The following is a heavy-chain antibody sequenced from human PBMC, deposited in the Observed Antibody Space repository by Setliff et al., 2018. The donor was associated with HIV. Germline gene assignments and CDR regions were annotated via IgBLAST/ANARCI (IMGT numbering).Heavy chain of an antibody. V-gene: IGHV3-48*01. CDR3: AQAQTSVSGSYYQYLQH. CDR1: GFTFSGFS. Sequence: GSLRLSCAASGFTFSGFSMNWVRQAPGKGLEWVSYISTSSYTINYADSVKGRFTISRDNSKNTLYLRMNSLRAEDTAVYYCAQAQTSVSGSYYQYLQHWGQGTLVTVSS. CDR2: ISTSSYTI. J-gene: IGHJ1*01. D-gene: IGHD3-10*01.